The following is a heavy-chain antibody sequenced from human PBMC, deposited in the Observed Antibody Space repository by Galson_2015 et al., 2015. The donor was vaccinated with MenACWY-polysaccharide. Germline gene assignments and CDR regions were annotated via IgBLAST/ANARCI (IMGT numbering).Heavy chain of an antibody. Sequence: SLRLSCAASGFTFSNSAMHWVRQVPGKGLEWVAVISYDGDRTFYDDSVKVRFTISRDNSKSTLYLQMNSLRAEDTAVYYCAKDRRGSYSFYYGMDVWGPGTTVTVSS. CDR3: AKDRRGSYSFYYGMDV. V-gene: IGHV3-30*18. D-gene: IGHD1-26*01. J-gene: IGHJ6*02. CDR2: ISYDGDRT. CDR1: GFTFSNSA.